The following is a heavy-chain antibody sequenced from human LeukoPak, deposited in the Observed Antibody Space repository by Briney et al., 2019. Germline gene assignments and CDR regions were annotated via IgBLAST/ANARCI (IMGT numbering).Heavy chain of an antibody. Sequence: GGSLRLSCAASGFNFSSYWMSWVPQAPGKGQEWVANIKQDGNEKYYVDCVKGRFTISRDNTKNSLYLHMNSLRPEDTAVYYCARDSWDYYSSGSYYRNYYYYRMDVWGKGTTVTVSS. D-gene: IGHD3-10*01. CDR2: IKQDGNEK. J-gene: IGHJ6*04. CDR1: GFNFSSYW. CDR3: ARDSWDYYSSGSYYRNYYYYRMDV. V-gene: IGHV3-7*03.